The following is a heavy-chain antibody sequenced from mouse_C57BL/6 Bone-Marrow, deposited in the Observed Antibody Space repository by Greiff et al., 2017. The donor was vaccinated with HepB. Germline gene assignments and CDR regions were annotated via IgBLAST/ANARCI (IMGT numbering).Heavy chain of an antibody. CDR1: GYTFTSYW. CDR3: ARDYGNPPGSYYFDY. V-gene: IGHV1-50*01. CDR2: IDPSDSYT. J-gene: IGHJ2*01. D-gene: IGHD2-1*01. Sequence: QVQLQQPGAELVKPGASVKLSCKASGYTFTSYWMQWVKQRPGQGLEWIGEIDPSDSYTNYNQKFKGKATLTVDTSSSTAYMQLSSLTSEDSAVYYCARDYGNPPGSYYFDYWGKGTTLTFSS.